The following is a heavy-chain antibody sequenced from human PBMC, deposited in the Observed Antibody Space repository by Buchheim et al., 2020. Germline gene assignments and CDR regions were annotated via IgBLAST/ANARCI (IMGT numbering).Heavy chain of an antibody. CDR1: GFSFDSYW. CDR3: ARARRPPVQNCFMDE. CDR2: IKYDGSEK. J-gene: IGHJ6*03. Sequence: EIQLVESGGGLVQPGGSLRLSCAASGFSFDSYWMSWVRQAPGKGLEWVANIKYDGSEKYYEDSVKGRFTISRDNAQESLYLQMNSLGADDTAVYYWARARRPPVQNCFMDEWGNGT. V-gene: IGHV3-7*01. D-gene: IGHD1-1*01.